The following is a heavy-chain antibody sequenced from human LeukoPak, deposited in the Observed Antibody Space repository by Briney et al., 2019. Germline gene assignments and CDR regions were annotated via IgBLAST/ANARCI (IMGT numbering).Heavy chain of an antibody. CDR3: SRALLTWYYIDG. Sequence: GASVKVSCKASGYTLTGYYIHWVRQAPGQGLEWVGWINAYNGGTNYAQKLQGRVTMTRDTSISTASMELSRLTSDDTAVHYCSRALLTWYYIDGWGKGSTVTPSS. D-gene: IGHD2-21*02. V-gene: IGHV1-2*02. J-gene: IGHJ6*03. CDR2: INAYNGGT. CDR1: GYTLTGYY.